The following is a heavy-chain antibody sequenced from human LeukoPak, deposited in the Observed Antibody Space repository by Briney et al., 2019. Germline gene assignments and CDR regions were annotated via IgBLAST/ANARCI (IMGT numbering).Heavy chain of an antibody. Sequence: SETLSLTCTVSSGSTSSYYWSWIRQPPGKGLEWIGYINYSGSTYNPSLKSRVSMSVDTSKNQFSLKLSSVTAADTAVYYCARVVYGDYAGDIYNWFDPWGQGTQVTVSS. CDR1: SGSTSSYY. V-gene: IGHV4-59*01. CDR2: INYSGST. D-gene: IGHD4-17*01. J-gene: IGHJ5*02. CDR3: ARVVYGDYAGDIYNWFDP.